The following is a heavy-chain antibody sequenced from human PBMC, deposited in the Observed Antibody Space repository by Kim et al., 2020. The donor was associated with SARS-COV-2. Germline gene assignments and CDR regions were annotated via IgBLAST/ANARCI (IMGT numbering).Heavy chain of an antibody. CDR3: VGTDYNY. J-gene: IGHJ4*02. CDR1: GFTFIHDW. D-gene: IGHD3-10*01. CDR2: IIQDGSDI. V-gene: IGHV3-7*01. Sequence: GGSLRLSCAASGFTFIHDWMNWVRHVPGKGLEWVANIIQDGSDIYKVDSLKGRFTTSRDNAKNSVYLQMDSLRAEDTAVYYCVGTDYNYWGQGTLVTVSS.